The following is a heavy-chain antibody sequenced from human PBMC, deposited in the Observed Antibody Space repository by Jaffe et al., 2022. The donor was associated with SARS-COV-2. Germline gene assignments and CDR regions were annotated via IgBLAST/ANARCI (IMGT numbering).Heavy chain of an antibody. CDR2: ISSSSSTI. D-gene: IGHD2-15*01. V-gene: IGHV3-48*01. J-gene: IGHJ5*02. CDR1: GFTFSSYS. Sequence: EVQLVESGGGLVQPGGSLRLSCAASGFTFSSYSMNWVRQAPGKGLEWVSYISSSSSTIYYADSVKGRFTISRDNAKNSLYLQMNSLRAEDTAVYYCARGPYCSGGSCHLYNWFDPWGQGTLVTVSS. CDR3: ARGPYCSGGSCHLYNWFDP.